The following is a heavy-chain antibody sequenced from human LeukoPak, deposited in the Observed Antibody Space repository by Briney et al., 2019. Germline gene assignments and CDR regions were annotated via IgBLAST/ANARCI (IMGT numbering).Heavy chain of an antibody. D-gene: IGHD1-26*01. CDR2: IYYSGST. J-gene: IGHJ3*02. Sequence: SETLSLTCTVSVGSISSGGYYWRWIRQHPGKGLEWIGYIYYSGSTYYNPSLKSRVTISVDTSKNQFSLKLSSVTAADTAVYYCARGGNAFDIWGQGTMVTVSS. CDR1: VGSISSGGYY. V-gene: IGHV4-31*03. CDR3: ARGGNAFDI.